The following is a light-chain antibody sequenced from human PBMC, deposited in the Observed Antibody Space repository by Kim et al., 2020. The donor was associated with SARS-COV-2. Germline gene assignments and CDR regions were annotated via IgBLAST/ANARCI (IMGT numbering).Light chain of an antibody. CDR2: AAS. V-gene: IGKV1-39*01. Sequence: YASVGDRVTITCRASQSISNYLNWYQQKPGKAPKLLIYAASSLQSGVPSRFSGSGSGTEFTLTISSLQREDFATYYCQQSYRTPYTSGQGTKLEI. J-gene: IGKJ2*01. CDR1: QSISNY. CDR3: QQSYRTPYT.